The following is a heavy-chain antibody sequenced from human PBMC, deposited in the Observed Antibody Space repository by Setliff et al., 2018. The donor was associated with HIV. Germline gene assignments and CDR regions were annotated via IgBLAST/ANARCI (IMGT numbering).Heavy chain of an antibody. CDR2: ISSSGSTI. CDR3: ASQKVGSGWYADAFDI. V-gene: IGHV3-11*01. CDR1: GFTFSDYY. J-gene: IGHJ3*02. D-gene: IGHD6-19*01. Sequence: GGSLRLSCAASGFTFSDYYMSWIRQAPGKGLEWVSYISSSGSTIYYADSVKGRFTISRDNAKNSLYLQMNSLRAEDTAVYYCASQKVGSGWYADAFDIWGQGTMVTVSS.